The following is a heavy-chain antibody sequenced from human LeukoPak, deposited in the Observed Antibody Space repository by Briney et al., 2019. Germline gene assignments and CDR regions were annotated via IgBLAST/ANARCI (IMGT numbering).Heavy chain of an antibody. Sequence: GGSLRLSCAASGFTFSDYWMHWVRQAPGKGLVWVSRIKSDGSTTNYADSVKGRFTISRDNAKNTLDLQMNSLRAEDTALYYCTRVAARRVITEYFFDYWGKGTLVTVSS. D-gene: IGHD3-10*01. V-gene: IGHV3-74*01. J-gene: IGHJ4*02. CDR3: TRVAARRVITEYFFDY. CDR2: IKSDGSTT. CDR1: GFTFSDYW.